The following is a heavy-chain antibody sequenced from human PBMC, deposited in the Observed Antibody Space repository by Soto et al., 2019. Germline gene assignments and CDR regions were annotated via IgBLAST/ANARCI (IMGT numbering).Heavy chain of an antibody. D-gene: IGHD3-9*01. CDR1: GGSISSSSYY. Sequence: SETLSLTCTVSGGSISSSSYYWGWIRQPPGKGLEWIGSIYYSGSTYYNPSLKSRVTISVDTSKNQFSLKLSSVTAADTAVYYCARRGLYYDILTGYYSPFDYWGQGTLVTSPQ. CDR2: IYYSGST. J-gene: IGHJ4*02. V-gene: IGHV4-39*01. CDR3: ARRGLYYDILTGYYSPFDY.